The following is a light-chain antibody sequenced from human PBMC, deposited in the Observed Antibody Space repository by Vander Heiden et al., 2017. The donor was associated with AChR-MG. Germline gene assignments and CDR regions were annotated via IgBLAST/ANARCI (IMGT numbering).Light chain of an antibody. J-gene: IGKJ2*01. CDR1: QSVLYSSNNKNY. V-gene: IGKV4-1*01. CDR2: WAS. CDR3: QKYYSTPYT. Sequence: IVITQSPVSLALSLGERATINCKSSQSVLYSSNNKNYVAWYQKKPGQPPKLLIYWASTRESGVPDRFSGSGSGTDVTLTISSLQAEDVAVYYCQKYYSTPYTCGQGTKLEIK.